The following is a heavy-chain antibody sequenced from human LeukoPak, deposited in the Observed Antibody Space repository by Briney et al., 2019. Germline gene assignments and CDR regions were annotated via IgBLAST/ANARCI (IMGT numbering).Heavy chain of an antibody. CDR1: GGSFSDYY. V-gene: IGHV4-34*01. J-gene: IGHJ3*02. CDR3: ARAPGYDSSGYYNFYAFDI. CDR2: INHRGST. Sequence: SETLSLTCAVYGGSFSDYYWSWIRQSPGKGLEWIGEINHRGSTNYNPSLKSRVTISVDTSKNQFSLKMTSVTVADSAVYHCARAPGYDSSGYYNFYAFDIWGQGTMVTVSS. D-gene: IGHD3-22*01.